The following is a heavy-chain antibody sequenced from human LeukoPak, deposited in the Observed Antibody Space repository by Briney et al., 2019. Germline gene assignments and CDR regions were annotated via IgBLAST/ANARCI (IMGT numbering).Heavy chain of an antibody. D-gene: IGHD2/OR15-2a*01. Sequence: PGGSLRLSCAASGFTFGNYAMHWVRQAPGKGLDWVSLISGDGGRTFYADSVKGRFTISRDNSKNTLSLQMISLRTEDPAFYYCAKFSRTFDAFDMWGQGTRVTVSS. CDR3: AKFSRTFDAFDM. V-gene: IGHV3-43*02. CDR1: GFTFGNYA. CDR2: ISGDGGRT. J-gene: IGHJ3*02.